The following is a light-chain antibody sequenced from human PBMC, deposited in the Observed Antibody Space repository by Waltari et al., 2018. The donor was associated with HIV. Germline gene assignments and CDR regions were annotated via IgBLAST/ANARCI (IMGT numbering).Light chain of an antibody. J-gene: IGKJ1*01. V-gene: IGKV4-1*01. CDR3: QQYYSLPWT. Sequence: DIVMTQSPDSLPLSLGEKATITLTSSQSPLYRSNNKNYLTWYRQRRGHPPEVLIYQASTRESGVPDRFSGAGSGTDFILTITSLQADDVATYFCQQYYSLPWTFGQGTKVEIK. CDR1: QSPLYRSNNKNY. CDR2: QAS.